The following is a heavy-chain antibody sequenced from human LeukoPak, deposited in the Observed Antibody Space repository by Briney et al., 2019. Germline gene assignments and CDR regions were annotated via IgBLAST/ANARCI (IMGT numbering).Heavy chain of an antibody. J-gene: IGHJ4*02. CDR1: GFTFDDYG. CDR2: INWNGGST. V-gene: IGHV3-20*04. CDR3: AKDHHGYCSGGSCYREKYFDY. D-gene: IGHD2-15*01. Sequence: GGSLRLSCAASGFTFDDYGMSWVRQAPGKGLEWVSGINWNGGSTGYADSVKGRFTISRDNAKNSLYLQMNSLRAEDTAVYYCAKDHHGYCSGGSCYREKYFDYWGQGTLVTVSS.